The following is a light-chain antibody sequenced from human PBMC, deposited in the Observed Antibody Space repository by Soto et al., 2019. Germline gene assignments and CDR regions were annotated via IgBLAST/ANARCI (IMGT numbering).Light chain of an antibody. J-gene: IGLJ1*01. CDR2: EVS. Sequence: QSALTQPASVSGSPGQSITISCTGTSSDVGGYNYVSWYQQHPGKAPKLMIYEVSNRPSGVSNRFSGSKSDNTASLTISGLQPEDEADYYCSSYTSSSTYVFGPGTKLPVL. V-gene: IGLV2-14*01. CDR3: SSYTSSSTYV. CDR1: SSDVGGYNY.